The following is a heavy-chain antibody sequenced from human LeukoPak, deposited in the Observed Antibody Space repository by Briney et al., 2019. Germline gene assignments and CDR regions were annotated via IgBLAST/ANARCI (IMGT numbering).Heavy chain of an antibody. J-gene: IGHJ4*02. D-gene: IGHD6-25*01. CDR2: IYSGETT. CDR1: GFTVSSNY. CDR3: ARDLQRLAY. V-gene: IGHV3-53*01. Sequence: GSLRLSCAASGFTVSSNYMSWVRQAPGKGLEWVSVIYSGETTYYADSVKGRFTISRDNSKNTLYLQLNNLRVDDTAMYYCARDLQRLAYWGQGTLVTVSS.